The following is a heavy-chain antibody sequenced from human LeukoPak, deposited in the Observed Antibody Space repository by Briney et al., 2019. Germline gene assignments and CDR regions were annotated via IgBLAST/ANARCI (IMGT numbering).Heavy chain of an antibody. Sequence: PGGPLRLSCAASGFTFSTYAMSWVRQAPGKGLEWVSTISGSGGSTFYADSVRGQFTISRDNSKNTVYLKMNSLRVEDTAVLYCAKMRGQLQLQYYMDVWGQGTTVAVSS. V-gene: IGHV3-23*01. CDR3: AKMRGQLQLQYYMDV. J-gene: IGHJ6*03. CDR1: GFTFSTYA. CDR2: ISGSGGST. D-gene: IGHD6-6*01.